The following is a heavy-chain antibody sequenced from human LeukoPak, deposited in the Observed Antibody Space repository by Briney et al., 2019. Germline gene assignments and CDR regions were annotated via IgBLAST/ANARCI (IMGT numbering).Heavy chain of an antibody. V-gene: IGHV4-59*01. J-gene: IGHJ6*03. CDR2: IYYSGST. Sequence: SETLSLTCTVSGGSISSYYWSWIRQPPGKGLEWIGYIYYSGSTNYKPSLKSRVTISVDTSKNQFSLKLSSVTAADTAVYYCARETSQKGAHYMDVWGKGTTVTISS. CDR3: ARETSQKGAHYMDV. CDR1: GGSISSYY. D-gene: IGHD3-16*01.